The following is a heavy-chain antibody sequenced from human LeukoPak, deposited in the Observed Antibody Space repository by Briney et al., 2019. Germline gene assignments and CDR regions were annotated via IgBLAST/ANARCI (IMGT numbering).Heavy chain of an antibody. CDR3: APRTTGAARPFDY. V-gene: IGHV3-33*08. J-gene: IGHJ3*01. CDR2: IWYDGSNK. CDR1: GLTFSSYG. Sequence: GGSLRLSCAASGLTFSSYGMHWVRQAPGKGLEWVAVIWYDGSNKYYADSVKGRFTISRDNSKNTLYLQMNSLRAEDTAVYYCAPRTTGAARPFDYWGQGTVVTVSS. D-gene: IGHD6-6*01.